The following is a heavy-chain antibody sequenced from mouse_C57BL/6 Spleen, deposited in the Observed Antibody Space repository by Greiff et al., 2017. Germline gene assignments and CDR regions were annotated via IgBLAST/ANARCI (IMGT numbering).Heavy chain of an antibody. CDR1: GYTFTSYW. V-gene: IGHV1-72*01. CDR3: AREGGGWLPRFAY. Sequence: QVQLQQPGAELVKPGASVKLSCKASGYTFTSYWMHWVKQRPGRGLEWIGRIDPNGGGTKYNEKFKSKATLTEDKPSSTAYMQLSSLTSEDYAVYYWAREGGGWLPRFAYWGQGTLVTVSA. D-gene: IGHD2-3*01. J-gene: IGHJ3*01. CDR2: IDPNGGGT.